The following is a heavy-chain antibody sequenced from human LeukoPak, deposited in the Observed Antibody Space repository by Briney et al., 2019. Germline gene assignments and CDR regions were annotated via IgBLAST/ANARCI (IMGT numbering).Heavy chain of an antibody. CDR2: IKTDGSIT. CDR3: ATDQTICYDFWSGYRGGWFDP. D-gene: IGHD3-3*01. V-gene: IGHV3-74*01. J-gene: IGHJ5*02. CDR1: GFSFSVFW. Sequence: GGSLRLSCAASGFSFSVFWMHWVRQAPGKGPVWVSRIKTDGSITDYADSVKGRFTISRENAKNTLYLQMNSLRAEDTAVYYCATDQTICYDFWSGYRGGWFDPWGQGTLVTVSS.